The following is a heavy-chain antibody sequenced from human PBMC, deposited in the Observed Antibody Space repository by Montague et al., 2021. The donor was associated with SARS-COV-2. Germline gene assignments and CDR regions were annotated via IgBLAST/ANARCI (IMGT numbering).Heavy chain of an antibody. J-gene: IGHJ6*02. CDR1: GGSISSSSYY. CDR3: ARVGRTLVVRLSGMDV. D-gene: IGHD2-15*01. Sequence: SETLSLTCTVSGGSISSSSYYWGWIRQPPGKGLEWIGSIYYSGSTYYNPSLKSRVTISVDTSRNQFSLKLSSVTAADTAVYYCARVGRTLVVRLSGMDVWGQGTMVTVSS. CDR2: IYYSGST. V-gene: IGHV4-39*07.